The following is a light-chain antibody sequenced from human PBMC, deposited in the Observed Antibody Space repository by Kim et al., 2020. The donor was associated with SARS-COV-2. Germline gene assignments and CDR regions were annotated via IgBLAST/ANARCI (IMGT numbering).Light chain of an antibody. J-gene: IGLJ3*02. CDR3: QAWDSNTWV. CDR1: KLGDKY. CDR2: EDT. V-gene: IGLV3-1*01. Sequence: VSPGQPASISCSGDKLGDKYVCWYQQKPGQSPVLLIYEDTKRPSGIPVRFSGSYSGNTATLTISGTQAMDEADYYCQAWDSNTWVFGGGTQLTVL.